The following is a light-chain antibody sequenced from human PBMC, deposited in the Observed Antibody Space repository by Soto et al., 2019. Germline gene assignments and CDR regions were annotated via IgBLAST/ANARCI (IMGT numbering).Light chain of an antibody. Sequence: QSVLTQPHAASGTPGQKVTISCSGSSSNIGDNYVYWHQQLPGTAPKLLIYRNNQRPSGVPDRFSGSKSGTSASLAISGLRSEDEADYYCAAWDDSLSGCVFGPGTKVTVL. V-gene: IGLV1-47*01. CDR3: AAWDDSLSGCV. J-gene: IGLJ1*01. CDR2: RNN. CDR1: SSNIGDNY.